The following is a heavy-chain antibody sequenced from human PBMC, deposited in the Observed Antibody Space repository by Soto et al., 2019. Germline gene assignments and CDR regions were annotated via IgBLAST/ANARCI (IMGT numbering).Heavy chain of an antibody. CDR2: IYSGGST. Sequence: GGSLRLSCAASGFTVSSNYMCWVRQAPGKGLEWVSVIYSGGSTYYADSVKGRFTISRDNSKNTLYLQMNSLRAEDTAVYYCAKKEMGLDRNTAFDYWGQGTLVTVSS. CDR1: GFTVSSNY. J-gene: IGHJ4*02. V-gene: IGHV3-66*01. CDR3: AKKEMGLDRNTAFDY. D-gene: IGHD1-1*01.